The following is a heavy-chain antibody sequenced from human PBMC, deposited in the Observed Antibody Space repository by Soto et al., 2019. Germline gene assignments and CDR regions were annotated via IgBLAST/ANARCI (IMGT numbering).Heavy chain of an antibody. CDR2: ISGSGGST. D-gene: IGHD3-10*01. Sequence: EVQLLESGGGLVQPGGSLRLSCAASGFTFSSYAMSWVRQAPGKGLEWVSAISGSGGSTYYADSVKGRFTISRDNSKNTLFLQMNSLRAEDTAVYYCGKDLRVRGVIAYWGQGTLVTVSS. CDR1: GFTFSSYA. V-gene: IGHV3-23*01. J-gene: IGHJ4*02. CDR3: GKDLRVRGVIAY.